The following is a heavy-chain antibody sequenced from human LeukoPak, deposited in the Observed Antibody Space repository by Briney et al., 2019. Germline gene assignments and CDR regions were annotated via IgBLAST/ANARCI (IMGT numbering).Heavy chain of an antibody. V-gene: IGHV1-69*01. J-gene: IGHJ6*03. CDR2: IIPIFGTA. CDR1: GGTFSSYA. Sequence: GASVKVSCKASGGTFSSYAISWVRQAPGQGLEWMGGIIPIFGTANYAQKFQGRVTITADESTSTAYMELSSLRSDDTAVYYCARESGSYWGHYYYYYMDVWGKGTTVTVFS. D-gene: IGHD1-26*01. CDR3: ARESGSYWGHYYYYYMDV.